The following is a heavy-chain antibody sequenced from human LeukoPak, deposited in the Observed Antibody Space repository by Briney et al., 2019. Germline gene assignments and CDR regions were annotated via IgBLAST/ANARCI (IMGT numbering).Heavy chain of an antibody. CDR1: GFTFSTYA. D-gene: IGHD1-26*01. CDR3: ARSGSDYYYGMDV. V-gene: IGHV3-33*08. J-gene: IGHJ6*02. Sequence: GGSLRLSCAASGFTFSTYAMHWVRQAPGKGLEWVAVIWYDGSNKYYADSVKGRFTISRDNSKNTLYLQMNSLRAEDTAVYYCARSGSDYYYGMDVWGQGTTVTVSS. CDR2: IWYDGSNK.